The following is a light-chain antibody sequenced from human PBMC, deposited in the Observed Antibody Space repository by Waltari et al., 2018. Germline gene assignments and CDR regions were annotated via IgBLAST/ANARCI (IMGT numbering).Light chain of an antibody. CDR3: QQYDDFPPYT. V-gene: IGKV1-33*01. J-gene: IGKJ2*01. CDR1: RDINNF. CDR2: DAS. Sequence: DIQMTQSPSSLSASVGDRVTISCQASRDINNFLNWYQQKPGKAPKLLIYDASNLEIGVPSRFSGRGSGTHFTSTISSLQPEDVATYYCQQYDDFPPYTFGQGTKVEIK.